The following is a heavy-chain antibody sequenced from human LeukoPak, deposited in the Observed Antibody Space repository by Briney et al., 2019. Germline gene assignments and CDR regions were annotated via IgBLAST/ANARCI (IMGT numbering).Heavy chain of an antibody. Sequence: TSETLSLTCTVSGDSIRNSYWSWIRQPPGKGLEWIGYIPTSGDINYNPSLKSRVTISLQTSKNQVSLKVNSVTAADTAVYYCTRAASSGPLFTYHMDVWGKGTTVTVSS. CDR2: IPTSGDI. CDR3: TRAASSGPLFTYHMDV. CDR1: GDSIRNSY. J-gene: IGHJ6*03. V-gene: IGHV4-59*01. D-gene: IGHD3-22*01.